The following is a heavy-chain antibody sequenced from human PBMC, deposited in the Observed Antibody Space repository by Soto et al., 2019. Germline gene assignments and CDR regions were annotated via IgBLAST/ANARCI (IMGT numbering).Heavy chain of an antibody. Sequence: GEPLKISCKGSGYSFTNYWIAWVRQMPGKGLEWMGIIYPGDSDTKYSPSFQGQVTFSADKSISTAYLQWSSLKASDTAMYYCAFSSSSVNRFDPWGQGPLVTVSS. D-gene: IGHD6-13*01. CDR3: AFSSSSVNRFDP. CDR1: GYSFTNYW. CDR2: IYPGDSDT. J-gene: IGHJ5*02. V-gene: IGHV5-51*01.